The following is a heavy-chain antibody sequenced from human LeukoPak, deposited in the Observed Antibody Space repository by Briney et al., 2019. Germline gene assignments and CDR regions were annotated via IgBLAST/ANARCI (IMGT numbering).Heavy chain of an antibody. CDR3: VRDMEPLRYFDT. D-gene: IGHD3-9*01. V-gene: IGHV3-21*04. Sequence: PGGSLRLSCAASGFTFSSYYMSWVRQAPGKGLEWVSSISSSSSYIYYADSVKGRFTISRDNAKNSLYLQMNSLRAEDTAVYYCVRDMEPLRYFDTWGQGTLVTVSS. CDR1: GFTFSSYY. CDR2: ISSSSSYI. J-gene: IGHJ4*02.